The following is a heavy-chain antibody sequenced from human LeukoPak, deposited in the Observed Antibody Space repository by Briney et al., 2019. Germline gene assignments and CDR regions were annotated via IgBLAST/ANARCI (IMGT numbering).Heavy chain of an antibody. V-gene: IGHV3-33*01. CDR3: ARDVSPNWYFDL. CDR1: GYSFSSYG. Sequence: GRSLRLSCVASGYSFSSYGMYWVRQAPGKGLEWVAVIWYDGSNKDYADSVKGRFTISRDNSKNTLYLEMNSLRADDTAVYYCARDVSPNWYFDLWGRGTLVAVSS. J-gene: IGHJ2*01. CDR2: IWYDGSNK.